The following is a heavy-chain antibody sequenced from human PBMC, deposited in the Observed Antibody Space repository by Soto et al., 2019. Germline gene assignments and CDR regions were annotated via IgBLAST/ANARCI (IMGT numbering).Heavy chain of an antibody. CDR2: IYHSGST. V-gene: IGHV4-30-2*01. CDR3: ARVLGQRDPDGGNYGMDV. J-gene: IGHJ6*02. Sequence: PSETLSLTCAASGGSISSGGYSWSWIRQPPGKGLEWIGYIYHSGSTYYNPSLKSRVTISVDRSKNQFSLKLSSVTAADTAVYYCARVLGQRDPDGGNYGMDVWGQGTTVTVSS. CDR1: GGSISSGGYS. D-gene: IGHD3-16*01.